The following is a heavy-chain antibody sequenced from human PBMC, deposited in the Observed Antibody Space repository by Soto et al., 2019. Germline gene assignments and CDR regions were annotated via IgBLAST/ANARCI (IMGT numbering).Heavy chain of an antibody. J-gene: IGHJ6*02. V-gene: IGHV1-2*02. Sequence: GASVKVSCKASGYTFTGYYMHWVRQAPGQGLEWMGWINPNSGGTNYAQKFQGRVTMTRDTSISTAYMELSRLRSGDTAVYYCARDFFPILTGYYIAYYYGMDVWGQGTTVTVSS. CDR2: INPNSGGT. CDR3: ARDFFPILTGYYIAYYYGMDV. CDR1: GYTFTGYY. D-gene: IGHD3-9*01.